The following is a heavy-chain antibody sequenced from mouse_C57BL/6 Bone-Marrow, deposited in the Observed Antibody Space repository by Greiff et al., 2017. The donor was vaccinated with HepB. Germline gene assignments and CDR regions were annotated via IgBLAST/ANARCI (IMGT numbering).Heavy chain of an antibody. J-gene: IGHJ1*03. V-gene: IGHV5-17*01. CDR1: GFTFSDYG. D-gene: IGHD2-13*01. CDR2: ISSGSSTI. Sequence: EVQLQESGGGLVKPGGSLKLSCAASGFTFSDYGMHWVRQATEKGLEWVAYISSGSSTIYYADKVKGRFTISRDKAKNTLFLQMTSLMSEDTAMYYCSSDGDNVYFYVCGTGTTVTVSS. CDR3: SSDGDNVYFYV.